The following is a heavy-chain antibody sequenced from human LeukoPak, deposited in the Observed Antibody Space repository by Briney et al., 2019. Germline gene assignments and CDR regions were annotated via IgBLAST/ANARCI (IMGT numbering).Heavy chain of an antibody. J-gene: IGHJ3*02. V-gene: IGHV3-48*03. CDR3: AREVSGWNAFEI. Sequence: GGSLRLSCAASGXTYRSYEMNWVRQAPGRGLEWVSYISSSGSIIYYADSVKGLFTISRDNAKNSLYLQMNSLRAEDTAVYYCAREVSGWNAFEIWGQGTMLTVSS. CDR2: ISSSGSII. CDR1: GXTYRSYE. D-gene: IGHD6-19*01.